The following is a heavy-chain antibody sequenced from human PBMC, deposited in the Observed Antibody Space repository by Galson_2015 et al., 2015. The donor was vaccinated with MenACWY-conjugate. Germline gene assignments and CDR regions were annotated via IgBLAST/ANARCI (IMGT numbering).Heavy chain of an antibody. CDR2: IYYSGST. CDR1: GDSINKNSFF. CDR3: ARVPPYGDNDVGFEYYFYGLDV. D-gene: IGHD4-17*01. J-gene: IGHJ6*02. Sequence: SETLSLTCTVSGDSINKNSFFWGWFRQPPGKGLEWIGSIYYSGSTFYSQSLKTRVTISVDTSKNQFSLKLTSVTAADTAVYFCARVPPYGDNDVGFEYYFYGLDVWGQGTTVTVSS. V-gene: IGHV4-39*07.